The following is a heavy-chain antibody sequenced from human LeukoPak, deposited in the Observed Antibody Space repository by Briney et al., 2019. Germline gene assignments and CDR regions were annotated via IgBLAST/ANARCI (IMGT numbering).Heavy chain of an antibody. CDR2: ISYIGTT. J-gene: IGHJ3*02. CDR1: DDSFSSHY. CDR3: ARDLVTVTKGFDI. D-gene: IGHD4-17*01. V-gene: IGHV4-59*11. Sequence: PSETLSLTCAVSDDSFSSHYWTWIRQPPGKGLEGIGYISYIGTTNIHPSLKSRVTLSMDTSKNQFSLKLSSVTAADTAVYYCARDLVTVTKGFDIWGQGTMVSVSS.